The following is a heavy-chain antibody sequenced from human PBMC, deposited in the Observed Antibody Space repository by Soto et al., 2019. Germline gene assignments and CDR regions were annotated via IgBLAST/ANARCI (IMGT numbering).Heavy chain of an antibody. J-gene: IGHJ4*02. D-gene: IGHD3-22*01. Sequence: GGSLRLSCAASGFTFSSYAMSWVRQAPGKGLEWVSAISGSGGSTYYADSVKGRVTISRDNSKNTLYLQMNSLRAEDTAVYYCAKESHYYDSSGLRGYWGQGTLVTVSS. CDR1: GFTFSSYA. CDR3: AKESHYYDSSGLRGY. V-gene: IGHV3-23*01. CDR2: ISGSGGST.